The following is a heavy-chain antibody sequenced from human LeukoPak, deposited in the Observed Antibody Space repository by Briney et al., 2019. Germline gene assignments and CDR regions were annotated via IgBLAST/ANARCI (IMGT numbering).Heavy chain of an antibody. CDR1: GGSISSSSDY. Sequence: SETLSLTCTISGGSISSSSDYWGWIRQSPGKELEWIGSINYSANTNYNQSVKSQVTISVDTSKNKFYLNLYSITATVKAAYYCGRQVVRGLFPGWSDPGGAGSLATVSS. CDR3: GRQVVRGLFPGWSDP. V-gene: IGHV4-39*01. CDR2: INYSANT. J-gene: IGHJ5*02. D-gene: IGHD3-10*01.